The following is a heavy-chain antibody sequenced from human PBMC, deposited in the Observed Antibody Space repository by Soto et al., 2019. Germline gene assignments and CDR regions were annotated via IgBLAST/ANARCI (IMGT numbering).Heavy chain of an antibody. Sequence: EVQLLESGGGLVQPGGSLRLSCAASGFTFSNYALTWVRQFPGKGLEWVSTFAGSGGSTYYADSVKGRFTISRGNSKNTLFLEMNRLRVEDTATYFCARDWTGDTCPCLDVWGQGTTVSVSS. CDR2: FAGSGGST. CDR1: GFTFSNYA. D-gene: IGHD2-8*02. J-gene: IGHJ6*02. V-gene: IGHV3-23*01. CDR3: ARDWTGDTCPCLDV.